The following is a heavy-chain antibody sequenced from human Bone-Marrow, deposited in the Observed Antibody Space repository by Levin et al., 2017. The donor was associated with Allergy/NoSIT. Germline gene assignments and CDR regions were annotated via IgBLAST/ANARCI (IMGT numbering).Heavy chain of an antibody. J-gene: IGHJ5*02. Sequence: GGSLRLSCVVSGFAFSTQGMHWVRQAPGKGLEWLAVISSDGHYESYADSVKGRFTISRDNSKNTLYLQMNSLRADDTAVYYCAKVAHPYYYDSSGYYNTPPWGQGTLVTVSS. CDR1: GFAFSTQG. CDR2: ISSDGHYE. D-gene: IGHD3-22*01. CDR3: AKVAHPYYYDSSGYYNTPP. V-gene: IGHV3-30*18.